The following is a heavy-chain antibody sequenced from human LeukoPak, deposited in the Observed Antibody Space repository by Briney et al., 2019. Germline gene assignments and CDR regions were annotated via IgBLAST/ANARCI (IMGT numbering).Heavy chain of an antibody. J-gene: IGHJ4*02. CDR3: AKGPPASFSYDSSGYYPPFGY. D-gene: IGHD3-22*01. CDR2: ISGSGGST. CDR1: GFIFSSYS. Sequence: PGGSLRLSCAASGFIFSSYSMNWVRQAPGKGLEWVSAISGSGGSTYYADSVKGRFTISRDNSKNTLYLQMNSLRAEDTAVYYCAKGPPASFSYDSSGYYPPFGYWGQGTLVTVSS. V-gene: IGHV3-23*01.